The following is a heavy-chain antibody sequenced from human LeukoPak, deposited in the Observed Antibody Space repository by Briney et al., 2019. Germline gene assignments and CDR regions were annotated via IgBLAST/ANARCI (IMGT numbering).Heavy chain of an antibody. J-gene: IGHJ5*02. Sequence: PSETLSLTCGVYGGSFSGYHWTWIRLRPGKGLEWIGDINHSGSTHYNPSLKSRVTISVDTSNNQFSLKLHSVTAADTAVYYCARGFLSSSRWFDPWGQGTLVTVSS. V-gene: IGHV4-34*01. CDR3: ARGFLSSSRWFDP. CDR1: GGSFSGYH. D-gene: IGHD6-6*01. CDR2: INHSGST.